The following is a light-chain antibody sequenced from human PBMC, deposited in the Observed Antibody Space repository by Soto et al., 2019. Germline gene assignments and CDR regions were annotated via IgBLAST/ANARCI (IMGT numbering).Light chain of an antibody. V-gene: IGKV1-27*01. CDR3: QKYNSAPRT. J-gene: IGKJ1*01. CDR2: AAS. Sequence: DIPMTQSPSSLSASVGDRVTITCRASQGISNYLAWYQQKPGKVPKLLIYAASTVQSGVPSRISGSGSGTDFTLTISSLQPEDVATYYCQKYNSAPRTFGQGTQVEIK. CDR1: QGISNY.